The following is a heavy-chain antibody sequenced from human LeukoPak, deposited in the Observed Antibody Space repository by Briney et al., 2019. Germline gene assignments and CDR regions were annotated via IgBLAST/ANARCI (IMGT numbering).Heavy chain of an antibody. CDR3: ARASPRSRDGSGYYSDY. CDR1: GGSFSGYY. J-gene: IGHJ4*02. Sequence: PSETLSLTCAVYGGSFSGYYWSWIRQPPGKGLEWIGEINHSGSTNYNPSLKSRVTISVDTSKNQFSLKLSSVTAADTAVYYCARASPRSRDGSGYYSDYWGQGTLVTVSS. V-gene: IGHV4-34*01. CDR2: INHSGST. D-gene: IGHD3-22*01.